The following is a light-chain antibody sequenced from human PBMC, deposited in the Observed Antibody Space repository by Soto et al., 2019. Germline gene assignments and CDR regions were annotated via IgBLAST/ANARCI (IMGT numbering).Light chain of an antibody. V-gene: IGKV3-15*01. CDR3: QQYNTWPPVT. CDR1: QSVSSN. CDR2: GAS. Sequence: EIVMTQSPATLSVSPGERATLSCRASQSVSSNLAWYQQKPGQAPRLLIYGASTRATGIPARFSGSGSGTEFTLTIHSLQSEDFAVYYCQQYNTWPPVTFGQGTKLEIK. J-gene: IGKJ2*01.